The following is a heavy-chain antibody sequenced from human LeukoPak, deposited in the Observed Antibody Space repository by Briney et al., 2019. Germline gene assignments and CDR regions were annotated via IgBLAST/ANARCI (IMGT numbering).Heavy chain of an antibody. CDR3: AKKKDRIAAAGTLAFDI. D-gene: IGHD6-13*01. V-gene: IGHV3-33*06. CDR1: GFTFSSYG. Sequence: GGSLRLSCAASGFTFSSYGMHWVRQAPGKGLEWVAVIWYDGSNKYYADSVKGRFTISRDNSKNTLYLQMNSLRAEDTAVYYCAKKKDRIAAAGTLAFDIWGQGTMVTVSS. CDR2: IWYDGSNK. J-gene: IGHJ3*02.